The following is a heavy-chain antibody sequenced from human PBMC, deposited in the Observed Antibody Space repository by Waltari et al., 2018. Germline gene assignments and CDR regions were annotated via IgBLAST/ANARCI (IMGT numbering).Heavy chain of an antibody. V-gene: IGHV4-61*08. CDR3: ARDSSSYYYYYMDV. J-gene: IGHJ6*03. Sequence: KESGPTLVKPTQTLTLTCTFSGFSLSTSGVGVGWIRQPPGKALEWIGYIYYSGSTNYNPSLKSRVTISVDTSKNQFSLKLSSVTAADTAVYYCARDSSSYYYYYMDVWGKGTTVTVSS. D-gene: IGHD6-13*01. CDR1: GFSLSTSGVG. CDR2: IYYSGST.